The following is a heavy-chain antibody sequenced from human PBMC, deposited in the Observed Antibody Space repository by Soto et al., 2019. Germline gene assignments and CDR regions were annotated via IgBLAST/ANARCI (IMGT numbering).Heavy chain of an antibody. CDR2: ISPYTGNT. Sequence: QVQLVQSGDEVKKPGASVKVSCKASGYIFVNYGIAWVRQAPGQGLEWMGWISPYTGNTNSATKVQGRLTMTTDTSKSTAYMDLGSLTSDDTAVYYCVMLDNYVTPTPHDVWGQGTTVTVSS. V-gene: IGHV1-18*01. J-gene: IGHJ6*02. CDR1: GYIFVNYG. CDR3: VMLDNYVTPTPHDV. D-gene: IGHD3-16*01.